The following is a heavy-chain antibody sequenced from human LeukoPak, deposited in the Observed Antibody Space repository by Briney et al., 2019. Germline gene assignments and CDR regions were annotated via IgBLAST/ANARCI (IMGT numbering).Heavy chain of an antibody. CDR1: GGSFSGYY. CDR3: ARRIQLWFSHFGH. D-gene: IGHD5-18*01. Sequence: SETLSLTCAVYGGSFSGYYWSWIRQPPGKGLEWIGEINHSGSTNYNPSLKSRVTISVDTSKNQFSLKLSSVTAADTAVYYCARRIQLWFSHFGHWGQGTLVTVSS. J-gene: IGHJ4*02. CDR2: INHSGST. V-gene: IGHV4-34*01.